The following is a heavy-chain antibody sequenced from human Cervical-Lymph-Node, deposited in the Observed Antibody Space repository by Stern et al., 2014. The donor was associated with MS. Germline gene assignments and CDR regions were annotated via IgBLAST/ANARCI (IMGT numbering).Heavy chain of an antibody. CDR1: GYTFTSYA. CDR2: INTNTGNP. J-gene: IGHJ4*02. CDR3: AIHSYTRFFDY. Sequence: EQLLESGSELKKPGASVKVSCKASGYTFTSYAMNWVRQAPGQGLEWMGWINTNTGNPTYAQGFTGRFVFSLDTSVSTAYLQITTLKAEDTAVYYCAIHSYTRFFDYWGQGTLVTVSS. V-gene: IGHV7-4-1*02. D-gene: IGHD2-2*02.